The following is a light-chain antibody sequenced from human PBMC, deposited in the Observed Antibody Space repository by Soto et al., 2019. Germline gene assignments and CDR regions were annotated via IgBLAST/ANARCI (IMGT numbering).Light chain of an antibody. Sequence: EIVLTQSPGTLSLSPGERATLSCRASQSVSSSYLAWYQQKPGQAPRLLIYGASSRATSIPDRFSDSGSGTDFTLTISRLEPEDFAVYYCQQSGSSPLTFGGGTKVEIK. CDR1: QSVSSSY. CDR3: QQSGSSPLT. CDR2: GAS. J-gene: IGKJ4*01. V-gene: IGKV3-20*01.